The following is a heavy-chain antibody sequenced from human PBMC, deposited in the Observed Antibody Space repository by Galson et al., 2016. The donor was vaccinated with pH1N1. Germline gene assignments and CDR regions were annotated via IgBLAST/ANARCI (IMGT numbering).Heavy chain of an antibody. CDR2: IYWNDDK. CDR1: GFSLSTSGVG. V-gene: IGHV2-5*01. J-gene: IGHJ5*02. CDR3: AHSLYGDYVGWFDP. Sequence: PALVKPPQTLTLTCTLSGFSLSTSGVGVGWIRQPPGKALEWLALIYWNDDKRYSPSLKSRLTITKDTSKNQVVLTMTNMDPVDTATYYCAHSLYGDYVGWFDPWGQGTLVTVSS. D-gene: IGHD4-17*01.